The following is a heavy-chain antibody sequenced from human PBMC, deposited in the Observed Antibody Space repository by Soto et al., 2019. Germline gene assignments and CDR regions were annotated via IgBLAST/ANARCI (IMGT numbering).Heavy chain of an antibody. V-gene: IGHV3-23*01. J-gene: IGHJ6*02. CDR1: GFTFSSYA. CDR3: AKDQRYYYGSGRFYYYYGMDV. D-gene: IGHD3-10*01. Sequence: EVQLLESGGGLVQPGGSLRLSCAASGFTFSSYAMSWVRQAPGKGLEWVSAISGSGGSTYYADSVKGRFTISRDNSKNTLYLQMNSLRAEDTAVYYCAKDQRYYYGSGRFYYYYGMDVWGQGTTVTVSS. CDR2: ISGSGGST.